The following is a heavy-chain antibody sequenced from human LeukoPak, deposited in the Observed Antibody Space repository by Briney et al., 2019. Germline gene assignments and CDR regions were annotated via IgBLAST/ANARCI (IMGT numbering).Heavy chain of an antibody. CDR1: GFTFSSYW. V-gene: IGHV3-7*03. D-gene: IGHD5-12*01. CDR3: ARDHQRGYENFDY. Sequence: GGSLRLSCAASGFTFSSYWMSWVRQAPGKGLEWVANIKQDGSEKYYVDSVKSRFTISRDNAKNSLYLQMNSLRAEDTAVYYCARDHQRGYENFDYWGQGTLVTVSS. CDR2: IKQDGSEK. J-gene: IGHJ4*02.